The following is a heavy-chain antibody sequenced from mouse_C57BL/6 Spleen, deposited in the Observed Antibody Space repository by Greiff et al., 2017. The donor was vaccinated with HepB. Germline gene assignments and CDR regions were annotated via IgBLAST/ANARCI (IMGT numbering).Heavy chain of an antibody. V-gene: IGHV1-42*01. CDR1: VYSFTGYY. CDR2: INPSTGGT. Sequence: EVQLQESGPELVKPGASVKISCKASVYSFTGYYMNWVKQSPEKSLEWIGEINPSTGGTTYNQKFKAKATLTVDKSASTAYMQLKSLTSEDSAVYYCAHGKTRKYFDYWGQGTTLTVSS. D-gene: IGHD2-1*01. J-gene: IGHJ2*01. CDR3: AHGKTRKYFDY.